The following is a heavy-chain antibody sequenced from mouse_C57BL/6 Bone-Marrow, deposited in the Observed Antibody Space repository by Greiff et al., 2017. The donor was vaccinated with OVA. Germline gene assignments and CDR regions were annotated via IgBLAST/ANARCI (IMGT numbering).Heavy chain of an antibody. Sequence: EVQLQESGPGLVKPSQSLSLTCSVTGYSITSGYYWNWIRQFPGNKLEWMGYISYDGSNNYNPSLKNRISITRDTSKNQFFLKLNSVTTEDTATYYCARDGSTGYVNAMDYWGQGTSVTVSS. J-gene: IGHJ4*01. D-gene: IGHD3-1*01. CDR3: ARDGSTGYVNAMDY. CDR2: ISYDGSN. CDR1: GYSITSGYY. V-gene: IGHV3-6*01.